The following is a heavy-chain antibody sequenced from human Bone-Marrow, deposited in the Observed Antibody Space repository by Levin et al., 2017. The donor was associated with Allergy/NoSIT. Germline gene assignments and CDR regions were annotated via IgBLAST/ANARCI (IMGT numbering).Heavy chain of an antibody. CDR1: GFTFSSYW. CDR2: IKQDGSEK. D-gene: IGHD6-19*01. Sequence: GGSLRLSCAASGFTFSSYWMSWVRQAPGKGLEWVANIKQDGSEKYYVDSVKGRFTISRDNAKNSLYLQMNSLRAEDTAVYYCARVRIRASSGCYHPADYYYYYMDVWGKGTTVTVSS. J-gene: IGHJ6*03. CDR3: ARVRIRASSGCYHPADYYYYYMDV. V-gene: IGHV3-7*04.